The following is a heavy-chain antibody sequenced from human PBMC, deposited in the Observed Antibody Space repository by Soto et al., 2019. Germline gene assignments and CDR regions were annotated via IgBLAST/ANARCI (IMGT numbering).Heavy chain of an antibody. D-gene: IGHD1-26*01. J-gene: IGHJ5*01. V-gene: IGHV3-23*01. CDR3: AKGLGSGSYAASDS. CDR1: GFTFSSYA. Sequence: EVQLLESGGGLIQPGGSLRLSCAASGFTFSSYALSWVRQAPGKGLEWVSAITGSADRIYYADSVRGRFTISRDNSKNTLSLEMNSLRAVHTAVYYCAKGLGSGSYAASDSWGQGTLVTVSS. CDR2: ITGSADRI.